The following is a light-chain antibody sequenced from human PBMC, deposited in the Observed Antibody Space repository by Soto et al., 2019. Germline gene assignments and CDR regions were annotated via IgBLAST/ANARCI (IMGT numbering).Light chain of an antibody. Sequence: EIVLTQSPGTLSLFPGERATLSCRASQSLITRYLAWYQQKPGQAPRLLIYGASSRATGIPDRFSGIGYRTDFTLTISKMEPEDFAVYSCQQYGTSPTFGQGTRLEIK. CDR2: GAS. V-gene: IGKV3-20*01. CDR3: QQYGTSPT. CDR1: QSLITRY. J-gene: IGKJ5*01.